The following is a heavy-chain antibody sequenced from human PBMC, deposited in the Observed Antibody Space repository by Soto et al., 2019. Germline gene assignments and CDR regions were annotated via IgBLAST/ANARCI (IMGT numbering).Heavy chain of an antibody. Sequence: ASVKVSCKASGYTFTSYDIYWVRQATGQGLEWMGWMNPNTGNSGYAQKFRGRVTMTSDTSISTAHMELSSLRSGDTAVYYCARRAETNGWNGFGADKYYFDFWGQGTLVTVSS. V-gene: IGHV1-8*01. D-gene: IGHD1-1*01. J-gene: IGHJ4*02. CDR1: GYTFTSYD. CDR2: MNPNTGNS. CDR3: ARRAETNGWNGFGADKYYFDF.